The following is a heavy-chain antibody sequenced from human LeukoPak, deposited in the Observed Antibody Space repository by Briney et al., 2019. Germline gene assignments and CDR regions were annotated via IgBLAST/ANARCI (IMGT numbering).Heavy chain of an antibody. CDR3: ARDLSNFGEVDY. Sequence: GGSLRLSCAASGFTFSSYSMNWARQAPGKGLEWVSSISSSSSYIYYADSVKGRFTISRDNAKNSLYLQMNSLRAEDTAVYYCARDLSNFGEVDYWGQGTLVTVSS. CDR1: GFTFSSYS. J-gene: IGHJ4*02. V-gene: IGHV3-21*01. D-gene: IGHD4-11*01. CDR2: ISSSSSYI.